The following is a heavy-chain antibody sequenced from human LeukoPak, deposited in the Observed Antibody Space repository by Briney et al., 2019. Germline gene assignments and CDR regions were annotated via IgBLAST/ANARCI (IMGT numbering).Heavy chain of an antibody. Sequence: PGVSLRLSCAASGFTFSSYSMNWVRQAPGKGLEWVSYISSSSSTIYYADSVKGRFTISRDNAKNSLYLQMNSLRAEDTAVYYCARDDDSSGYWGQGTLVTVSS. V-gene: IGHV3-48*01. J-gene: IGHJ4*02. CDR3: ARDDDSSGY. D-gene: IGHD3-22*01. CDR1: GFTFSSYS. CDR2: ISSSSSTI.